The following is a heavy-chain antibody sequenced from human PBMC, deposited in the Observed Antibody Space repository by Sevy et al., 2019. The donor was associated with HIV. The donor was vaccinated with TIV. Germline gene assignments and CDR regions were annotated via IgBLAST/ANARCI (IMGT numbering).Heavy chain of an antibody. V-gene: IGHV1-24*01. J-gene: IGHJ4*02. CDR1: GRTLTQLS. Sequence: ASVKVSCKVSGRTLTQLSIHWVRQAPGKGLEWMGTFDPEDDEKIYAQKFQGRVTMTEDTSTDTAYMELSRLRSEDTAVYYCATTQDYYESSGYPFDYWGQGTLVTVSS. CDR3: ATTQDYYESSGYPFDY. CDR2: FDPEDDEK. D-gene: IGHD5-12*01.